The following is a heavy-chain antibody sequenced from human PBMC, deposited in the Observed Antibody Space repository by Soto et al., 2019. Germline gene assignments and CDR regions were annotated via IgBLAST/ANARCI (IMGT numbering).Heavy chain of an antibody. CDR2: IHYSGST. D-gene: IGHD3-10*01. V-gene: IGHV4-31*03. CDR1: GGSISSGGYY. CDR3: ARVGGFGATTIDY. J-gene: IGHJ4*02. Sequence: PSETLSLTCTVSGGSISSGGYYWSWIRQHPGKGLEWIGYIHYSGSTYYNPSLKSRVTISVDTPKNQFSLKLSSVTAADTAVYYCARVGGFGATTIDYWGQGTLVTVSS.